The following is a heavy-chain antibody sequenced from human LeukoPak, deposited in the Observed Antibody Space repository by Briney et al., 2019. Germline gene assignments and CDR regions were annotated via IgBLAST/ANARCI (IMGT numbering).Heavy chain of an antibody. J-gene: IGHJ6*02. V-gene: IGHV3-33*08. CDR3: ARAAGVGATRPTYYYYYGMDV. CDR2: IWYDGSNK. Sequence: GGSLRLSCAASGFTFSSYGMHWVRQAPGKGLEWVAVIWYDGSNKYYADSVKGRFTISRDNSKNTLYLQMNSLRAEDTAVYYCARAAGVGATRPTYYYYYGMDVWGQGTTVTVSS. D-gene: IGHD1-26*01. CDR1: GFTFSSYG.